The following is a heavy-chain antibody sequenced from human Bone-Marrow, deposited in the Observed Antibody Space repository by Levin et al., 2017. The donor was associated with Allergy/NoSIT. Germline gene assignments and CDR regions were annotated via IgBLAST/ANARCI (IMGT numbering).Heavy chain of an antibody. J-gene: IGHJ3*02. CDR3: AKEDLSSELRFLGWLLYSWGAFDI. V-gene: IGHV3-30*18. CDR2: ISYDGSNK. D-gene: IGHD3-3*01. Sequence: GGSLRLSCAASGFTFSSYGMHWVRQAPGKGLEWVAVISYDGSNKYYADSVKGRFTISRDNSKNTLYLQMNSLRAEDTAVYYCAKEDLSSELRFLGWLLYSWGAFDIWGQGTMVTVSS. CDR1: GFTFSSYG.